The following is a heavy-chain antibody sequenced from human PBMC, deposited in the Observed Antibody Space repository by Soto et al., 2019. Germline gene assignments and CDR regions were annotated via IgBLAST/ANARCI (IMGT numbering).Heavy chain of an antibody. V-gene: IGHV1-69*14. D-gene: IGHD1-1*01. CDR1: VGTFGNSA. CDR2: IIPIFAKP. CDR3: ARDKDRQQLGGNYYYGIDF. Sequence: QVQLVQSGAEVKKPGSSVTVSCNASVGTFGNSAISWVRQAPGPGLEWIGGIIPIFAKPDYAQKFQGRVTITADKSTTTAYVELTSLRSEDTAVYYCARDKDRQQLGGNYYYGIDFWGQGTTVTVSS. J-gene: IGHJ6*02.